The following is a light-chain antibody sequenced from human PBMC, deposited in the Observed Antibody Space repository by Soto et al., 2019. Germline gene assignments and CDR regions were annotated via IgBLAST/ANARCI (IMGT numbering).Light chain of an antibody. V-gene: IGKV1-33*01. J-gene: IGKJ5*01. CDR1: QDINKN. CDR2: DAS. CDR3: QQYESLPLT. Sequence: IQMPQSPYSLSASVGDRVTITCQASQDINKNLIWYQQKPGKAPKLLIYDASDLETGVPSRFSGSGSGTGFTFTISSLQPEDFATYYCQQYESLPLTFGQGTRLEIK.